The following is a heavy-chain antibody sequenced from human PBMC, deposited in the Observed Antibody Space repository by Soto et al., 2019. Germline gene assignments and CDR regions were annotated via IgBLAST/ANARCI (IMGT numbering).Heavy chain of an antibody. CDR2: IYPGDSDT. CDR1: GYSFVSYW. V-gene: IGHV5-51*01. CDR3: AKTDGYEVEY. D-gene: IGHD5-18*01. Sequence: GESLKISSKGSGYSFVSYWIAWVRQMPGKGLEWMGSIYPGDSDTTYSPSIQGQVTISADKSSTTVYLQWNTLKASDTAMYYCAKTDGYEVEYWGQGTQVTVSS. J-gene: IGHJ4*02.